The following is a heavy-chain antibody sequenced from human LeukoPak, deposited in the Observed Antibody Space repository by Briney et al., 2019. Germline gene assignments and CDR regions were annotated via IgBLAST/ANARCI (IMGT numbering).Heavy chain of an antibody. CDR3: ARDGSGDDYNLFYFDY. CDR2: ITGVGGNT. V-gene: IGHV3-23*01. D-gene: IGHD5-24*01. J-gene: IGHJ4*02. CDR1: EFTFGSYA. Sequence: PGGSLRLSCATSEFTFGSYAMTWVRQAPGKGLEWVSGITGVGGNTYYADSVKGRFTISRDNSKNTVDLQMNSLRAEDTAVYYCARDGSGDDYNLFYFDYWGQGTLVTVSS.